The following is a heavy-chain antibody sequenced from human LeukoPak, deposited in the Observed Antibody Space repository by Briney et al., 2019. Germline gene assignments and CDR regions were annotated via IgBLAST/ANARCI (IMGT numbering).Heavy chain of an antibody. CDR2: IYYSGST. D-gene: IGHD5-18*01. V-gene: IGHV4-61*01. CDR1: GGSVSSGSYY. J-gene: IGHJ4*02. CDR3: ARSGYTYGYGFVIDY. Sequence: SETLSLTCAVSGGSVSSGSYYWSWIRQPPGRGLGWIGYIYYSGSTNYNPSLKSRVTISVDTSKNQFSLKLTSVTAADAAVYYCARSGYTYGYGFVIDYWGQGTLVTVSS.